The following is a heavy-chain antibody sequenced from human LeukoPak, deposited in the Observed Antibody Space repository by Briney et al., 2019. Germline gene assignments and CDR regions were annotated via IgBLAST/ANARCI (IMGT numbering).Heavy chain of an antibody. J-gene: IGHJ4*02. V-gene: IGHV4-38-2*01. D-gene: IGHD3-3*01. CDR3: AGRKGFLEWLLPTYYFDY. CDR2: IYHSGST. Sequence: PSETLSLTCAVSGYSISSGYYWGWIRQPPGKGLEWIGSIYHSGSTYYNPPLKSRVTISVDTSKNQFSLKLSSVTAADTAVYYCAGRKGFLEWLLPTYYFDYWGQGTLVTVSS. CDR1: GYSISSGYY.